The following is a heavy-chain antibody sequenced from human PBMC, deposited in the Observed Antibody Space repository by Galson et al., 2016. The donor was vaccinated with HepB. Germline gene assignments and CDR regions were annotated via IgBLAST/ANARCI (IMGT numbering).Heavy chain of an antibody. CDR2: ISSRGATI. Sequence: SLRLSCAASGFIFSDYYMSWIRQTPGKGLEWLAHISSRGATIYYPDSLKGRFTISRDNAKNSLYLQMNSLRAEDTAVYYCARGKGGSFLDHWDQGAQVTVSS. D-gene: IGHD1-26*01. V-gene: IGHV3-11*01. CDR3: ARGKGGSFLDH. CDR1: GFIFSDYY. J-gene: IGHJ4*02.